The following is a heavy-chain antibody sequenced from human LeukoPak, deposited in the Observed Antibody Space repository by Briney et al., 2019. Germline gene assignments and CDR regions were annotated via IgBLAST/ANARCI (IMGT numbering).Heavy chain of an antibody. D-gene: IGHD3-10*01. CDR2: MNPNSGNT. J-gene: IGHJ4*02. V-gene: IGHV1-8*01. Sequence: ASVKVSCKASGYTFTSYDINWVRQATGQGLEWMGWMNPNSGNTGYAQKSQGRVTMTRNTSISTAYMELSSLRSEDTAVYYCARGKVTMVRGVIITSFDYWGQGTLVTVSS. CDR3: ARGKVTMVRGVIITSFDY. CDR1: GYTFTSYD.